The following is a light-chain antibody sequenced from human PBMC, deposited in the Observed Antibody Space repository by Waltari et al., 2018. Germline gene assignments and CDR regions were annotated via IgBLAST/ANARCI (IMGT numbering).Light chain of an antibody. CDR2: ATS. J-gene: IGKJ3*01. V-gene: IGKV1-12*01. CDR3: QQANSFPIT. Sequence: DIQMTQSPSSVSASVGDRVTMTCRASQDIRNWLAWYQQKPGKAPNLLIYATSSLQTGVPSRFSGSGSGTEFTLTSSSLQPEDFATYYCQQANSFPITFGPGTKVDFK. CDR1: QDIRNW.